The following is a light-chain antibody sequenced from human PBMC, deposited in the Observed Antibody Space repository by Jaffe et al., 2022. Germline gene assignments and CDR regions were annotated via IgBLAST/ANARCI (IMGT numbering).Light chain of an antibody. V-gene: IGLV2-14*03. Sequence: QSALTQPASVSGSPGQSIIISCTGTSNDLGAYNSVSWYQQQPGNVPQLIIYDVNDRPSGVSNRFSGSKSGNTASLTISGLQTEDEADYYCSSYTRDATLVFGSGTKVTV. CDR3: SSYTRDATLV. CDR1: SNDLGAYNS. J-gene: IGLJ1*01. CDR2: DVN.